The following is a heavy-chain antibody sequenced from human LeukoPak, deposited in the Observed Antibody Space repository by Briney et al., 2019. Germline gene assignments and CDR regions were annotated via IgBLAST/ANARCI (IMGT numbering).Heavy chain of an antibody. V-gene: IGHV3-74*01. CDR3: ARGGGLDV. CDR1: GFTFSSSW. J-gene: IGHJ6*02. Sequence: GGSLRLSCAVSGFTFSSSWMHWVRQAPGKGLVWVSHIKTDGSTTAYADSVKGRFTISRDNAKNSLYLQMSNLRAEDTAVYFCARGGGLDVWGQGATVTVSS. CDR2: IKTDGSTT. D-gene: IGHD3-16*01.